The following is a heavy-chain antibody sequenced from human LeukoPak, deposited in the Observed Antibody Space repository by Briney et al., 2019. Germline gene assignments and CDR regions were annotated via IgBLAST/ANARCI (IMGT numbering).Heavy chain of an antibody. CDR3: ARDYSSGWYNWFDP. D-gene: IGHD6-19*01. CDR1: GYTFTSYD. CDR2: MNPNSGNT. V-gene: IGHV1-8*01. J-gene: IGHJ5*02. Sequence: ASVKVSCKASGYTFTSYDVNWVRQATGQGLEWMGWMNPNSGNTGYAQKFKGRVTMTRNTSISTAYMGLSSLRSEDTAVYYCARDYSSGWYNWFDPWGQGTLVTVSS.